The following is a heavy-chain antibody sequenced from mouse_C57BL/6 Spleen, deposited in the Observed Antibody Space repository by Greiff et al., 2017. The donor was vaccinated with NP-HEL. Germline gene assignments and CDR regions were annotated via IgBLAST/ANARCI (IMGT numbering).Heavy chain of an antibody. CDR3: ARRDYGSSPFAY. CDR2: ISDGGSYT. Sequence: EVQGVESGGGLVKPGGSLKLSCAASGFTFSSYAMSWVRQTPEKRLEWVATISDGGSYTYYPDNVKGRFTISRDNAKNNLYLQMSHLKSEDTAMYYCARRDYGSSPFAYWGQGTLVTVSA. D-gene: IGHD1-1*01. CDR1: GFTFSSYA. V-gene: IGHV5-4*01. J-gene: IGHJ3*01.